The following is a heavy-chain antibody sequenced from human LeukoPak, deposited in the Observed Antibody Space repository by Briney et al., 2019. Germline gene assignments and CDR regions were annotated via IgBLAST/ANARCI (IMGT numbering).Heavy chain of an antibody. J-gene: IGHJ4*02. D-gene: IGHD3-22*01. V-gene: IGHV3-23*01. CDR3: AKGSYYDSSGSFYFDY. CDR1: GFTFSSYA. CDR2: ISGSGGST. Sequence: GGSLRLSCAASGFTFSSYAMSWVRQAPGKGLEWVSAISGSGGSTNYADSVKGRFTISRDNSKNTLYLQMISLRAEDTAAYYCAKGSYYDSSGSFYFDYWGQGTLVTVSS.